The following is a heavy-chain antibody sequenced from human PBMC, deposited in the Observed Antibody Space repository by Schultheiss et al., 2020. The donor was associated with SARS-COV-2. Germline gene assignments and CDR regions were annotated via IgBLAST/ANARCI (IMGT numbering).Heavy chain of an antibody. J-gene: IGHJ4*02. CDR1: GDSISSGDHY. CDR3: ARFYGDYNNYFDC. D-gene: IGHD4-17*01. V-gene: IGHV4-30-4*08. Sequence: SETLSLTCTVSGDSISSGDHYWNWVRQRPGKGLEWIGYIHYTGNTYSNPSLKARFNMSVDTSKNQFSLNLHSVTAADTAVYYCARFYGDYNNYFDCWGQGTLVTVSS. CDR2: IHYTGNT.